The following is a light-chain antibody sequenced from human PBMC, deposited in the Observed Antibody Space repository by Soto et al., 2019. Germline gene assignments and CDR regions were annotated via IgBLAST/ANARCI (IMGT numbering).Light chain of an antibody. J-gene: IGLJ3*02. CDR1: SSDVGGYKY. CDR3: TSYTTGSPGV. V-gene: IGLV2-14*01. CDR2: EVS. Sequence: QSALTQPASVSGSPGQSITISCTGTSSDVGGYKYVSWYQQHPGKAPKLMIYEVSNRPSGVSNRFSGSKSGNTASLTISGLQSEDEADYYCTSYTTGSPGVFGVGTKLTVL.